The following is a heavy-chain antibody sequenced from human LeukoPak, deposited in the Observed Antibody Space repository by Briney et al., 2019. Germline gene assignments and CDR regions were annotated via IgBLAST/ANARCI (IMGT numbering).Heavy chain of an antibody. CDR1: GFTFSSYG. CDR2: IWYDGSKK. J-gene: IGHJ4*02. Sequence: PGGSLRLSCAASGFTFSSYGMHWVRQAPGKGLEWVAVIWYDGSKKYYGDSVRGRFTISRDNSKNTLYLQMNSLRAEDTAVYYCARWLSDKIDSNGYLGYWGQGTLVAVSS. V-gene: IGHV3-33*08. CDR3: ARWLSDKIDSNGYLGY. D-gene: IGHD5-18*01.